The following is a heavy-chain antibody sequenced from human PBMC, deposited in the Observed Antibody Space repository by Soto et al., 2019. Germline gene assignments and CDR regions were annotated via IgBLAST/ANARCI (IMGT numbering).Heavy chain of an antibody. D-gene: IGHD6-19*01. V-gene: IGHV3-48*03. CDR1: GFTFSSYE. CDR3: ATITIIAVAGTAAAFDI. CDR2: ISSSGSTI. Sequence: GGSLRLSCAASGFTFSSYEMNWVRQAPGKGLEWVSYISSSGSTIYYADSVKGRFTISRDNAKNSLYLQMNSLRAEDTAVYYCATITIIAVAGTAAAFDIWGQGTMVTVSS. J-gene: IGHJ3*02.